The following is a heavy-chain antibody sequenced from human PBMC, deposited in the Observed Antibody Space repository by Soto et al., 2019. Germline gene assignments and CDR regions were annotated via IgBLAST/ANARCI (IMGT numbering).Heavy chain of an antibody. J-gene: IGHJ4*02. V-gene: IGHV3-30-3*01. CDR1: GFTFSSYA. Sequence: QVQLVESGGGVVQPGRSLRLSCAASGFTFSSYAMHWVRQAPGKGLEWVAVISYDGSNKYYADSVKGLFTISRDNSKNTVYLQMNSLRAEDTAVYYCASRYSGYSYGPIPDYWGQGTLVTVSS. D-gene: IGHD5-18*01. CDR3: ASRYSGYSYGPIPDY. CDR2: ISYDGSNK.